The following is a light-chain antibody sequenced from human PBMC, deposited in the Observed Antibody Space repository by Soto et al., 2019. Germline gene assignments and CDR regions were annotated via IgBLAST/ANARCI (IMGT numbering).Light chain of an antibody. CDR3: QQYYSTPPT. J-gene: IGKJ1*01. CDR2: WAS. Sequence: DIVMTQSPDSLAVSLGERATINSKSSQSVLYSSNNKNYLAWYQQKPGQPPQLLIYWASTRESGVPDRFSGSGSGTDFTLTVSSLQAEDVAVYYCQQYYSTPPTFGQGTKVEI. V-gene: IGKV4-1*01. CDR1: QSVLYSSNNKNY.